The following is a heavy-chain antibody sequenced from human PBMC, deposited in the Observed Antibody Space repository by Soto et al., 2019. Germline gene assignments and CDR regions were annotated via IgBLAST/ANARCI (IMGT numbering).Heavy chain of an antibody. Sequence: QVQLVESGGGVVQPGRSLRLSCAASGFTFSSYGMHWVRQAPGKGLEWVAVIWYDGSNKYYAYSVKGRFTISRDNSKNTLYLQMNSLRAEDTAVYYCAREDIVVVPAAMPSYGASYYGMDVWGQGTTVTVSS. CDR1: GFTFSSYG. CDR3: AREDIVVVPAAMPSYGASYYGMDV. V-gene: IGHV3-33*01. D-gene: IGHD2-2*01. CDR2: IWYDGSNK. J-gene: IGHJ6*01.